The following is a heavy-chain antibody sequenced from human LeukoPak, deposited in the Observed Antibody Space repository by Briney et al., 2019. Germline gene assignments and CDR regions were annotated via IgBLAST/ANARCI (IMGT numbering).Heavy chain of an antibody. Sequence: GGSLRLSCAASGFTFSSYSMNWVRQAPGKGLEWVSSISSSSSYIYYADSVKGRFTISRDNAKNSLYLQMNSLRAKDTAVYYCARGRHCSGGSCYSDYWGQGTLVTVSS. J-gene: IGHJ4*02. D-gene: IGHD2-15*01. CDR3: ARGRHCSGGSCYSDY. CDR2: ISSSSSYI. V-gene: IGHV3-21*01. CDR1: GFTFSSYS.